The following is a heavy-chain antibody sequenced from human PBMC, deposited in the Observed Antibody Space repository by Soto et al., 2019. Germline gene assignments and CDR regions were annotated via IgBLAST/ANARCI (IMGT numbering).Heavy chain of an antibody. D-gene: IGHD1-26*01. Sequence: AVTLSLTCFMSSGAFSSDSLIWSWVCQFPGKGLEWIGYINYSGTTYYNPSLRSRITMSVDTSKNQFSLNLSSVTAADTAVYYCARDHKWDGMDVWGQGTTVTVS. CDR1: SGAFSSDSLI. CDR2: INYSGTT. CDR3: ARDHKWDGMDV. J-gene: IGHJ6*02. V-gene: IGHV4-31*03.